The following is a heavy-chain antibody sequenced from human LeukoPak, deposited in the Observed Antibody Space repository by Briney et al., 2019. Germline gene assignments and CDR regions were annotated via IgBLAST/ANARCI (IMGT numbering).Heavy chain of an antibody. CDR1: GGSISGFY. J-gene: IGHJ4*02. D-gene: IGHD5-24*01. Sequence: ASETLSLTCTVSGGSISGFYWNWIRQPPGKGLEWIGYVYYSGNTNYNPSLKSRVTISLDTSKNQFSLKLRSVTAADTAVYYCARAKSWLPFDSWGQGTLVTVSS. CDR3: ARAKSWLPFDS. V-gene: IGHV4-59*01. CDR2: VYYSGNT.